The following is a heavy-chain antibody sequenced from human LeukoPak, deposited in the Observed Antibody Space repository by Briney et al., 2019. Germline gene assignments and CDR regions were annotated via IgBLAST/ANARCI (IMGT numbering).Heavy chain of an antibody. V-gene: IGHV3-53*01. Sequence: GGTLRLSCAASGFTFSTYGMSWVRQAPGKGLEWVSIIYSGGSTFYADSVKGRFTISRDNSKNTLYLQMNSLRAEDTAVYYCARGGSYLSAFDIWGQGTMVTVSS. CDR2: IYSGGST. CDR1: GFTFSTYG. CDR3: ARGGSYLSAFDI. D-gene: IGHD1-26*01. J-gene: IGHJ3*02.